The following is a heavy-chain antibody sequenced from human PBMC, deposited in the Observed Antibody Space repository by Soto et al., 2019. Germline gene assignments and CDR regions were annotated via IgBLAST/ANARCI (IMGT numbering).Heavy chain of an antibody. CDR1: GFTFSSYA. J-gene: IGHJ4*02. V-gene: IGHV3-23*01. CDR2: ISGSGGST. Sequence: PGGSLRLSCAASGFTFSSYAMSWVRQAPGKGLEWVSAISGSGGSTYYADSVKGRFTISRDNSKNTLYLQMNSLRAEDTAVYYCAKARDYDILTGYSYYFDYWGQGTLVTVSS. D-gene: IGHD3-9*01. CDR3: AKARDYDILTGYSYYFDY.